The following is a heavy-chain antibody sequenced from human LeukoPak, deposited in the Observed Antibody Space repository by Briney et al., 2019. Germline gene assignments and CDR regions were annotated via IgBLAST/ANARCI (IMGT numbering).Heavy chain of an antibody. CDR2: IYDSAST. CDR1: GGSVSSDTYY. CDR3: ARRPTVTTFFDY. V-gene: IGHV4-61*01. D-gene: IGHD4-17*01. Sequence: SETLSLTCTVSGGSVSSDTYYWNWIRQPPGKGLEWIGYIYDSASTKYNASLKSRVTISVGTSKNQFSLKLSSVTAADTAVYYCARRPTVTTFFDYWGQGTLVTVSS. J-gene: IGHJ4*02.